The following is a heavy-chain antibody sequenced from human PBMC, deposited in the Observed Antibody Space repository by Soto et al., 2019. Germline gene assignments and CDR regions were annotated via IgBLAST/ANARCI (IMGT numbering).Heavy chain of an antibody. CDR1: GFTFSSYG. V-gene: IGHV3-30*03. Sequence: GGSLRLSCAASGFTFSSYGMHWVRQAPGKGLEWVAVISYDGSNKYYADSVKGRFTISRDNSKNTLYLQMNSLRAEDTAVYYCARDYQLRFLEWLPGVDYWGQGTLVTVSS. CDR2: ISYDGSNK. CDR3: ARDYQLRFLEWLPGVDY. D-gene: IGHD3-3*01. J-gene: IGHJ4*02.